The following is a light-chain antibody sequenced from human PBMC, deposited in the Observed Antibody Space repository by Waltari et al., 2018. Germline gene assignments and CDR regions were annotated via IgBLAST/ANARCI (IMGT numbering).Light chain of an antibody. V-gene: IGLV5-45*03. CDR2: YKSDSDK. CDR1: SGINVGAYR. CDR3: MIFHGNAWV. Sequence: QAVLTQPSSLSASPGASASLTCTLRSGINVGAYRIYWYQQKPGSPPQYRLRYKSDSDKGLGSGGPSRFSGSKDASANAGILLISGLQSDDEADYYCMIFHGNAWVFGGGTKLTVL. J-gene: IGLJ2*01.